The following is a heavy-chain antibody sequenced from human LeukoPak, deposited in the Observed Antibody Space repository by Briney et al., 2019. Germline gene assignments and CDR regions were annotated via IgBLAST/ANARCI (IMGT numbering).Heavy chain of an antibody. CDR3: ARDIGIGGGMDV. D-gene: IGHD3-16*01. CDR1: GYTFTNYD. V-gene: IGHV1-8*02. CDR2: MNPNSGNT. J-gene: IGHJ4*02. Sequence: GASVKVSCKAAGYTFTNYDINWVRQATGQGLEWMGWMNPNSGNTGYAQKFQDRVTMTRDTSISTAYMELSSLRSDDTAVYYCARDIGIGGGMDVWGQGTLVTVSS.